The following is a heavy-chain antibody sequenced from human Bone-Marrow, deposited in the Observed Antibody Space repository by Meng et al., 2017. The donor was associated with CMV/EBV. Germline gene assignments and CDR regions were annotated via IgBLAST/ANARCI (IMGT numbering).Heavy chain of an antibody. Sequence: VQLVPAGDEVKQPGASLKVACKASGSTLTDYYEPWGPQAPGQWLEWMGWINPNTDTNYAQNFQGRVTMTRNISKITADMDLSSLRSEDTAVYYCATGVADFEYWGQGTLVTVSS. D-gene: IGHD6-19*01. CDR1: GSTLTDYY. J-gene: IGHJ4*02. V-gene: IGHV1-2*02. CDR2: INPNTDT. CDR3: ATGVADFEY.